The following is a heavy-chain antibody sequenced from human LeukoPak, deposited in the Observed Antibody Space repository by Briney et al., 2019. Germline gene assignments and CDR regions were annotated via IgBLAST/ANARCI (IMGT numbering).Heavy chain of an antibody. J-gene: IGHJ4*02. CDR1: GFTFSSYA. Sequence: GGSLRLSCAASGFTFSSYAMHWVRQAPGKGLEWVAVISYDGSNKYYADSVKGRFTISRDNSKNTLYLQMNSLRAEDTAVYYCAREYCSGGSCPILDYWGQGTLVTVSS. V-gene: IGHV3-30-3*01. CDR3: AREYCSGGSCPILDY. CDR2: ISYDGSNK. D-gene: IGHD2-15*01.